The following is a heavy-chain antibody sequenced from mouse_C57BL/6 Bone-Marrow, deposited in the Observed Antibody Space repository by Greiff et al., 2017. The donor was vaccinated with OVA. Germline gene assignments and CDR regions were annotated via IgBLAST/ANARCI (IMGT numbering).Heavy chain of an antibody. V-gene: IGHV5-9*01. Sequence: EVNVVESGGGLVKPGGSLKLSCAASGFTFSSYTMSWVRQTPEKRLEWVATISGGGGNTYYPDSVKGRFTISRDNAKNTLYLQMSSLRSEDTALYYCARRRDYDRGVYYFDYWGQGTTLTVSS. CDR3: ARRRDYDRGVYYFDY. CDR2: ISGGGGNT. J-gene: IGHJ2*01. D-gene: IGHD2-4*01. CDR1: GFTFSSYT.